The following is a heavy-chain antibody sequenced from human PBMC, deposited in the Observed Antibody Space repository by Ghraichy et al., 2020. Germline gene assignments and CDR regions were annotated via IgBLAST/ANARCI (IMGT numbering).Heavy chain of an antibody. Sequence: GESLNISCAASGFTFSDYYMSWLRQVPGKGLQWVSYISGGGTSVSYADSVRGRFTVSRDNAKSSLYLQMNSLRTEDAAVYFCASVGVTAAAGTSDYWGLGTLVTVSS. CDR1: GFTFSDYY. D-gene: IGHD6-13*01. V-gene: IGHV3-11*01. CDR3: ASVGVTAAAGTSDY. J-gene: IGHJ4*02. CDR2: ISGGGTSV.